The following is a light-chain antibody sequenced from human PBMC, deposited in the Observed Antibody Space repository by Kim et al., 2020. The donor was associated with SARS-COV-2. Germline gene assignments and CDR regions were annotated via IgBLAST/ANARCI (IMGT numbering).Light chain of an antibody. CDR3: AAWDDSLSGYV. CDR1: SSTIGSNY. Sequence: QSVLTQPPSASGTPGQRVTISCSGGSSTIGSNYVYWYQHLPGTAPKLLIYRNNHRPSGVPARFSGSKSATSASLAISGLRSEDEADYYCAAWDDSLSGYVFGSGTKVTVL. V-gene: IGLV1-47*01. CDR2: RNN. J-gene: IGLJ1*01.